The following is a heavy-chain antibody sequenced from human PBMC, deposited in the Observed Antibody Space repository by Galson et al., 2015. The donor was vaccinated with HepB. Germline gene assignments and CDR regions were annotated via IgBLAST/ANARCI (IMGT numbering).Heavy chain of an antibody. Sequence: SVKVSCKASGGTFSSYAISWVRQAPGQGLEWMGRIIPILGIANYAQKFQGRVTITADKSTSTAYMELSSLRSEDTAVYYCAREGESTTYYYDSSGYYPFDYWGQGTLVTVS. D-gene: IGHD3-22*01. V-gene: IGHV1-69*04. J-gene: IGHJ4*02. CDR2: IIPILGIA. CDR3: AREGESTTYYYDSSGYYPFDY. CDR1: GGTFSSYA.